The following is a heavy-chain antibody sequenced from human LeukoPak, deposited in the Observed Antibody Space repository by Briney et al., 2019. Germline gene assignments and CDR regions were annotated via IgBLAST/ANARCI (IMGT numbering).Heavy chain of an antibody. J-gene: IGHJ6*03. Sequence: GGSLRLSHAVSGFTFSVYSVKWVRQAPGRGLEWVSSITSGDFVFFAVSRKGRFTISRDNAKSSLYLQMNSQRREDTAVYYCARGGFNMVREVIIPSNSYYYYMDIWGKGTTVTVSS. CDR3: ARGGFNMVREVIIPSNSYYYYMDI. CDR1: GFTFSVYS. CDR2: ITSGDFV. D-gene: IGHD3-10*01. V-gene: IGHV3-21*01.